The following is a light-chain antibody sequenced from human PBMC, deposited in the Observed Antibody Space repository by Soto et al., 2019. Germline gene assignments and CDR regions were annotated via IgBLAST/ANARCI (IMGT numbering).Light chain of an antibody. J-gene: IGKJ1*01. Sequence: EIVLTQSPATLSLSPGERATLSCRASQSVTTFLAWYQQKPGQAPRLLISDASDRATGIPARFSGSGSGTDFTLTISNLESEDFEVYYCQQRSNWPWTFGQGTKGEI. CDR3: QQRSNWPWT. CDR2: DAS. CDR1: QSVTTF. V-gene: IGKV3-11*01.